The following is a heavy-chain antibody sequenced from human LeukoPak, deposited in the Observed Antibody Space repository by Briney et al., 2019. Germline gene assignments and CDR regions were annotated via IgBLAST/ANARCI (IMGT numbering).Heavy chain of an antibody. D-gene: IGHD6-6*01. CDR1: GFTFSSYA. J-gene: IGHJ4*02. V-gene: IGHV3-30*04. Sequence: GGSLSLSCVASGFTFSSYAMHWVRQAPGKGLEWVAVISYDGSNKYYADSVKGRFTISRDNSKNTLYLQMNSLRAEDTAVYYCASRPYSSSYRPLYWGQGTLVTVSS. CDR2: ISYDGSNK. CDR3: ASRPYSSSYRPLY.